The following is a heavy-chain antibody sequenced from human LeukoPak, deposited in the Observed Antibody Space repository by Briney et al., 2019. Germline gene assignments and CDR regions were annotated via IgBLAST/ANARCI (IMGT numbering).Heavy chain of an antibody. V-gene: IGHV3-33*01. CDR2: IWNDGSNK. J-gene: IGHJ4*02. CDR3: ARAVGPFDY. Sequence: LSGGSLRLSCAASGFTFSNYGMHWVRQAPGKGLEWVAVIWNDGSNKYYADSVKGRFTISRDNSKDTLYLQMNSLRVEDTAVYYCARAVGPFDYWGQGTLVTVSS. D-gene: IGHD3-16*01. CDR1: GFTFSNYG.